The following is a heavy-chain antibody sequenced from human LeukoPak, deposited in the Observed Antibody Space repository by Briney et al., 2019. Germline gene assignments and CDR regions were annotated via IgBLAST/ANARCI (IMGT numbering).Heavy chain of an antibody. CDR1: GFTFSTYA. CDR2: IKQDGSEK. Sequence: GGSLRLSCAASGFTFSTYAMSWARQAPGKGLEWVANIKQDGSEKYYVDSVKGRFAISRDNAKNSLYLQMNSLRAEDTAVYYCARADYYYYGMDVWGQGTTVTVSS. J-gene: IGHJ6*02. CDR3: ARADYYYYGMDV. V-gene: IGHV3-7*01.